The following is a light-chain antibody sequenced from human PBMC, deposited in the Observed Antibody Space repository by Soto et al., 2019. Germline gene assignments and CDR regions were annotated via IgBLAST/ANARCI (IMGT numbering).Light chain of an antibody. CDR3: QQFSSYPLT. CDR2: DAS. V-gene: IGKV3-11*01. CDR1: QSLTSY. J-gene: IGKJ4*01. Sequence: EVVLTQSPAALSLSPGERATLSCRASQSLTSYLAWYQQKPGQAPRLLIYDASNRATGIPPRFSGSGSGTDFTLTISSLEPEDFAMYYCQQFSSYPLTFGGGTKVDIK.